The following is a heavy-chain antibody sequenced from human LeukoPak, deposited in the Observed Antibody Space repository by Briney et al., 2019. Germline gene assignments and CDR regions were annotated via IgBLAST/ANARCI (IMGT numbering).Heavy chain of an antibody. Sequence: SETLSLTCTVSGGSISGYYWSWIRQPPGKGLEWIGYIYYSGSTNYNPSLKSRVTISVDTSKNQFSLKLSSVTAADTAVYYCARAPTMVRGVITKTAHGGFDPWGQGTLVTVSS. CDR3: ARAPTMVRGVITKTAHGGFDP. D-gene: IGHD3-10*01. V-gene: IGHV4-59*01. J-gene: IGHJ5*02. CDR2: IYYSGST. CDR1: GGSISGYY.